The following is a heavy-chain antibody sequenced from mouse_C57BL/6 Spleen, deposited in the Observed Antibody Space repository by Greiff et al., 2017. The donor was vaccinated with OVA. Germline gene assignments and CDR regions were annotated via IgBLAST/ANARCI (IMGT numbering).Heavy chain of an antibody. V-gene: IGHV1-64*01. CDR3: TSHEIYYGYDRFAY. CDR1: GYTFTSYW. D-gene: IGHD2-2*01. CDR2: IHPNSGST. J-gene: IGHJ3*01. Sequence: QVQLQQPGAELVKPGASVKLSCKASGYTFTSYWMHWVKQRPGQGLEWIGMIHPNSGSTNYNEKFKSKATLTVDNSSSTAYMQLSSLTSEDSAVSYCTSHEIYYGYDRFAYWGQGTLVTVSA.